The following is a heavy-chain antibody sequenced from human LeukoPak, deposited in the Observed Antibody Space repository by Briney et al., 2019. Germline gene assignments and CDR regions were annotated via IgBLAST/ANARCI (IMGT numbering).Heavy chain of an antibody. CDR3: ARRGIAARQDDY. D-gene: IGHD6-6*01. CDR1: GGSISSSNYY. CDR2: IYYSGST. Sequence: SETLSLTCTVSGGSISSSNYYWGWIRQPPGKGLQWIGSIYYSGSTYYNPSLKSRVTLSVDTSKIQFSLKLSSVTAADTAVYYCARRGIAARQDDYWGQGTLVTVSS. J-gene: IGHJ4*02. V-gene: IGHV4-39*07.